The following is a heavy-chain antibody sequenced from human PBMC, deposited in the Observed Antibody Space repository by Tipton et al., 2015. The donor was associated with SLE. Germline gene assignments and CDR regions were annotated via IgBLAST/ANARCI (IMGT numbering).Heavy chain of an antibody. J-gene: IGHJ1*01. CDR2: IIPIFGTT. D-gene: IGHD6-13*01. V-gene: IGHV1-69*01. CDR1: GGTFSNYA. CDR3: ARGGLYSSDWYGYFQH. Sequence: QVQLVQSGAEVKKPGSSVKVSCKASGGTFSNYAISWVRQAPGQGLEWMGGIIPIFGTTNYAQKFQDRVTFTADESTSTAYMDLSSLRSDDTAVYYCARGGLYSSDWYGYFQHWGQGTLVTVSS.